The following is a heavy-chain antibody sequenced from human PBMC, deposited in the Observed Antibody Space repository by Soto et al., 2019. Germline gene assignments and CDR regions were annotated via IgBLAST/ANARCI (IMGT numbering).Heavy chain of an antibody. D-gene: IGHD3-22*01. CDR2: ISYDGSNK. CDR3: ARDGAHYYDSSGYYSRVPRYYYYYGMDV. J-gene: IGHJ6*02. Sequence: PGGSLRLSCAASGFTFSSYAMHWVRQAPGKGLEWVAVISYDGSNKYYADSVKGRFTISRDNSKNTLYLQMNSLRAEDTAVYYCARDGAHYYDSSGYYSRVPRYYYYYGMDVWGQGTTVTVSS. V-gene: IGHV3-30-3*01. CDR1: GFTFSSYA.